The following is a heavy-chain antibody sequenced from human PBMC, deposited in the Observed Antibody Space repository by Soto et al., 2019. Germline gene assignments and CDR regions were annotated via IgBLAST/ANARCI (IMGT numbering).Heavy chain of an antibody. CDR2: IYYSGST. CDR1: GGSISSGDYY. D-gene: IGHD5-18*01. CDR3: ASAAPVVTDV. J-gene: IGHJ6*02. V-gene: IGHV4-30-4*01. Sequence: QVQLQESGPGLVKPSQTLSLTCTVSGGSISSGDYYWSWIRQPPGKGLEWIGYIYYSGSTYYNPSLTGRSTIALDTSKNQFSLALSSVAAADTAVYYCASAAPVVTDVWGQGTTVTVSS.